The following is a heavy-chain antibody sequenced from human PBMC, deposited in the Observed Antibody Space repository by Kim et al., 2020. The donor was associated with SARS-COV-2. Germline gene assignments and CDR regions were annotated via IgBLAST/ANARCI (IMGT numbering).Heavy chain of an antibody. D-gene: IGHD1-26*01. CDR3: AKVRVGATICLDY. Sequence: GGSLRLSCAASGFTFSSYGMHWVRQAPGKGLEWVAVISYDGSNKYYADSVKGRFTISRDNSKNTLYLQMNSLRAEDTAVYYCAKVRVGATICLDYWGQGTLVTVSS. V-gene: IGHV3-30*18. CDR2: ISYDGSNK. J-gene: IGHJ4*02. CDR1: GFTFSSYG.